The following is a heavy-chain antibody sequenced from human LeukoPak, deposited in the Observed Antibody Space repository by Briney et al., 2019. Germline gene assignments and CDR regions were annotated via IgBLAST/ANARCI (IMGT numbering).Heavy chain of an antibody. Sequence: GGSLKLSCAASGFTFSGSDMHWVRQASGKGLEWVGRITSKANNYATAYAASVKGRFTISRDDSENTVYLQMNSLKTEDTAVYYCTTYRSGHYWGQGTLVTVSS. V-gene: IGHV3-73*01. J-gene: IGHJ4*02. CDR2: ITSKANNYAT. CDR3: TTYRSGHY. CDR1: GFTFSGSD. D-gene: IGHD6-19*01.